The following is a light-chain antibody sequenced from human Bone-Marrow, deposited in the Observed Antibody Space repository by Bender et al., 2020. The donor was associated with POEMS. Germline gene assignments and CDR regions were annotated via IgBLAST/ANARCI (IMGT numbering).Light chain of an antibody. CDR2: NDY. CDR1: ALSKQH. V-gene: IGLV3-25*03. Sequence: VLTQPPSVSGAPGQTARITCSADALSKQHVHWYQQRPGQSPVIVIYNDYERPSGIPERFSGSSSGTTVTLTISGVQAEDEADYYCQSGDTAATYVVFGGGTKLTVL. J-gene: IGLJ3*02. CDR3: QSGDTAATYVV.